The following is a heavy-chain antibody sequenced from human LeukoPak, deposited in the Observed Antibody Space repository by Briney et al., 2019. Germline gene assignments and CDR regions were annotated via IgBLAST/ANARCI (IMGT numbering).Heavy chain of an antibody. CDR1: GGSISSSSYY. J-gene: IGHJ4*02. V-gene: IGHV4-39*07. Sequence: PSETLSLTCTVSGGSISSSSYYWGWIRQPPGKGLEWIGSIYYSGSTYYNPSLKSRVTISVDTSKNQFSLKLSSVTAADTAVYYCARGSGGWRFDYWGQGTLVTVSS. CDR2: IYYSGST. D-gene: IGHD6-19*01. CDR3: ARGSGGWRFDY.